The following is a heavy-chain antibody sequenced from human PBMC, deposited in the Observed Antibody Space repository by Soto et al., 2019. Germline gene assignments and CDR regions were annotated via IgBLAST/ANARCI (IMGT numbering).Heavy chain of an antibody. CDR1: GGSISSGGYY. V-gene: IGHV4-31*03. Sequence: KPSETLSLTCTVSGGSISSGGYYWSWLRQHPGKGLEWIGYIYYSGSTYFNPSLMSRLTISVDTSKIQFALQLSSVTAADTAVEYCARAGHSSSSEGANWFDPWGQGTLVTVSS. CDR3: ARAGHSSSSEGANWFDP. D-gene: IGHD6-6*01. CDR2: IYYSGST. J-gene: IGHJ5*02.